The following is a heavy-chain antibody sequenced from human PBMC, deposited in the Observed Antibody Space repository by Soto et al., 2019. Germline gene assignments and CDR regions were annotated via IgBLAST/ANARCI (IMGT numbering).Heavy chain of an antibody. CDR2: IKQDGSEK. V-gene: IGHV3-7*01. CDR1: GFSFSNYW. CDR3: ACHNGRHVEDDY. D-gene: IGHD2-8*01. Sequence: PGGSLRLSCVASGFSFSNYWMSWVRQAPGKGLEWVANIKQDGSEKYYVDSVKGRFTISRDNAKNSLYLQMNSLRAEDSAVYYSACHNGRHVEDDYWGQGALVPVSS. J-gene: IGHJ4*02.